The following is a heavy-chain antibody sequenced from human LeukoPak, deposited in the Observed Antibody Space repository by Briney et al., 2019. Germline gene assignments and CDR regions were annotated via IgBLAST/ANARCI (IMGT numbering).Heavy chain of an antibody. CDR2: IIPIFGTA. V-gene: IGHV1-69*05. CDR1: GGTFSSYA. D-gene: IGHD5-12*01. Sequence: SVKVSCKASGGTFSSYAISWVRQAPGQGLEWMGGIIPIFGTANYAQKFQGRVTITTDESTSTAYMELSSLRSEDTAVYYCAREYRYSGYVDYWGQGTLVTVSS. CDR3: AREYRYSGYVDY. J-gene: IGHJ4*02.